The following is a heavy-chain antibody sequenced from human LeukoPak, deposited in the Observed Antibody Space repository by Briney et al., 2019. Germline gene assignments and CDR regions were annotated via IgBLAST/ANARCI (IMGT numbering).Heavy chain of an antibody. CDR3: ARSGSAWPDR. Sequence: KPGGSLRLSCAASGFTLRSYTTNWVRQAPGKGLEWVSSISSTSTYIYYADSVKGRFTISRDNSKNTVYLQMNSLRVEDTAIYYCARSGSAWPDRWGQGTLVTVSS. J-gene: IGHJ5*02. V-gene: IGHV3-21*01. CDR1: GFTLRSYT. CDR2: ISSTSTYI. D-gene: IGHD6-19*01.